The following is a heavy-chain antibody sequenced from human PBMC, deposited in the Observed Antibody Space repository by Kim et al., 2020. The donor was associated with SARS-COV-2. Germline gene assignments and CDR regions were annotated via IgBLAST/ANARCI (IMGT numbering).Heavy chain of an antibody. V-gene: IGHV3-20*03. CDR3: ARGYISGPFDS. D-gene: IGHD6-19*01. J-gene: IGHJ4*01. CDR2: T. Sequence: TGYADSLKGRFTISRDNAKNSLYLQMNSLRAEDTALYYCARGYISGPFDSWGHGTLVTVSS.